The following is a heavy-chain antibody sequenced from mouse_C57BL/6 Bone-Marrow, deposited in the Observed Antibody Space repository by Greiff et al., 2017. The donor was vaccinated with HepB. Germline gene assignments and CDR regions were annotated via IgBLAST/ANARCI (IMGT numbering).Heavy chain of an antibody. CDR2: IYPGDGDT. V-gene: IGHV1-82*01. CDR3: ARRGYYVEWYFDV. D-gene: IGHD2-3*01. J-gene: IGHJ1*03. CDR1: GYAFSSSW. Sequence: VQLQQSGPDLVKPGASVKISCKASGYAFSSSWMNWVKQRPGKGLEWIGRIYPGDGDTNYNGKFKGKTTLTADKSSSTAYMQLSSLTSEDSAVYFCARRGYYVEWYFDVWGTGTTVTVSS.